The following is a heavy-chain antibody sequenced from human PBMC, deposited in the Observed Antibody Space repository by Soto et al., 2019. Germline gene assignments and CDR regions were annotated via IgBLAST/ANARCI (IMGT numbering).Heavy chain of an antibody. CDR3: AKENSQAFDV. J-gene: IGHJ3*01. V-gene: IGHV3-23*01. Sequence: HLGGSLRLSCAASGFTFNGYAKSWVRQAPGKGLEWVSGISGGGTNTYYADSVKGRFTISRDNSKDTLYLQMNSLRAEDMAVYFCAKENSQAFDVWGQGTMLTVSS. CDR1: GFTFNGYA. CDR2: ISGGGTNT. D-gene: IGHD1-26*01.